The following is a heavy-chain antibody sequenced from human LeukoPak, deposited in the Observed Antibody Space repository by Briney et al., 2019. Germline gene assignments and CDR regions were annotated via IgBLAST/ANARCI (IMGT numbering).Heavy chain of an antibody. CDR2: IYYSGST. CDR1: GGSISSGDYY. Sequence: PQTLSLTCTVSGGSISSGDYYWSWIRQPPGKGLEWIGYIYYSGSTYYNPSLKSRVTISVDTSKNQFSLKLSSVTAADTAVYYCARNSGYCSSTSCYPSAFDIWGQGTMVTVSS. V-gene: IGHV4-30-4*01. CDR3: ARNSGYCSSTSCYPSAFDI. D-gene: IGHD2-2*01. J-gene: IGHJ3*02.